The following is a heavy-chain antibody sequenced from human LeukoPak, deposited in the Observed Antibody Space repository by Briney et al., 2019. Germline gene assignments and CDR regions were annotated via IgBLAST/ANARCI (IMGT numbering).Heavy chain of an antibody. CDR2: IYYSGST. CDR1: GGSISSSSYY. V-gene: IGHV4-39*07. J-gene: IGHJ6*03. Sequence: PSETLSLTCTVSGGSISSSSYYWGWIRQPPGKGLEWIGSIYYSGSTYYNPSLKSRVTISVDTSKNQFSLKLSSVTAADTAVYYCARGGGIAARLMAGYYYYMDVWGKGTTVTVSS. CDR3: ARGGGIAARLMAGYYYYMDV. D-gene: IGHD6-6*01.